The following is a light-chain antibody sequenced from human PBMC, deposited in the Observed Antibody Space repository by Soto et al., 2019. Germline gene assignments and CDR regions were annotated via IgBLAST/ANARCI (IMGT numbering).Light chain of an antibody. J-gene: IGLJ2*01. CDR2: RNN. Sequence: QSVLTQPPSASGTPGQRVTISCSGSSSNIGSNYVYWYQQFPGTAPKLLIYRNNERHSGVPDRFSGSKYGTSASLAISGLRPEDAANFYCAAWDDSLSGVVFGGGTKLTVL. CDR3: AAWDDSLSGVV. V-gene: IGLV1-47*01. CDR1: SSNIGSNY.